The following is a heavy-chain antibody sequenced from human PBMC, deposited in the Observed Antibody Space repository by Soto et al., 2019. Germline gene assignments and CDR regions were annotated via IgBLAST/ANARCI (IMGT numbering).Heavy chain of an antibody. CDR3: ARVGRYSYGYGLYYYGMDV. CDR1: GFTFSSYS. D-gene: IGHD5-18*01. J-gene: IGHJ6*02. Sequence: PGGSLRLSCAASGFTFSSYSMNWVRQAPGKGLEWVSSISSSSSYIYYADSVKGRFTISRDNAKNSLYLQMNSLRAEDTAVYYCARVGRYSYGYGLYYYGMDVWGQGTTVTVSS. CDR2: ISSSSSYI. V-gene: IGHV3-21*01.